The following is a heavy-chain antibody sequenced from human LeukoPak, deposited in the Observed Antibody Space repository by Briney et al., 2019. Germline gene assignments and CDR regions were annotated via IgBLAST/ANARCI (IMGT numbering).Heavy chain of an antibody. Sequence: GASLRLSCAASGFTFSRNWMHWVRQAPGKGLVWVSRINSDGSITNYADSVKGRFTISGDNAKNTLYLQMSSLRAEDTAVYYCAKIGAYCGQGTLVTVSS. D-gene: IGHD4/OR15-4a*01. J-gene: IGHJ4*02. CDR3: AKIGAY. CDR1: GFTFSRNW. CDR2: INSDGSIT. V-gene: IGHV3-74*01.